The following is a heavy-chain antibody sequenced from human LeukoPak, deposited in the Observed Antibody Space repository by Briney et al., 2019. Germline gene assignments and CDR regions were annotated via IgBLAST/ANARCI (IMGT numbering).Heavy chain of an antibody. J-gene: IGHJ6*02. CDR2: VNRDGSET. CDR1: GFTLSNHW. Sequence: GGSLRLSCAASGFTLSNHWMTWVRQVPGRGPEWVANVNRDGSETYYLDSVKGRFTISKDNAKNSLYLQMTSLRAEDTALYHCARNNGMDVWGQGTTVTVSS. CDR3: ARNNGMDV. V-gene: IGHV3-7*03.